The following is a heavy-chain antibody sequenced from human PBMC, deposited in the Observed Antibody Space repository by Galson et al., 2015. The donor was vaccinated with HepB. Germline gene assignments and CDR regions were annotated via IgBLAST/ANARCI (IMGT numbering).Heavy chain of an antibody. D-gene: IGHD6-13*01. CDR2: IYPGDSDT. J-gene: IGHJ4*02. CDR3: ARRRGSIAAAGTGIYFDS. CDR1: GYSFSHYW. V-gene: IGHV5-51*03. Sequence: QSGAEVKKPGESLKISCKGSGYSFSHYWVGWVRQMPGKGLEWMGIIYPGDSDTRYSPSFQGLVTISADKSINTAYLQWSSLKASDTAMFYCARRRGSIAAAGTGIYFDSWGQGTLVTVSS.